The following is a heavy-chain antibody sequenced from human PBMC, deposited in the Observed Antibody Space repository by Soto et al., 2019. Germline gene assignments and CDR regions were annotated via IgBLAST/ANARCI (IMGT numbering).Heavy chain of an antibody. CDR1: GGAGSSGTYY. CDR3: TRGPPRVQWFDP. V-gene: IGHV4-61*01. CDR2: IYFTGST. J-gene: IGHJ5*02. Sequence: NPSETLSLTCTVSGGAGSSGTYYWSWIRQPPGKGLEWIGHIYFTGSTNYNPSLKSRVTMSLDTSRNQFSLKLSSVTAADTAVYYCTRGPPRVQWFDPWGLGTLVTVSS.